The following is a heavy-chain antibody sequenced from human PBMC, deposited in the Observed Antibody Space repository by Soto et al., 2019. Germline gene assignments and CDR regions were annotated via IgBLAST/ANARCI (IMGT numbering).Heavy chain of an antibody. Sequence: SETLSLTCTVSGGSISSYYCSWIRQPPGKGLEWIGYIYYSGSTNYNPSLKSRVTISVDTSKNQFSLKLSSVTAADTAVYYCARHVMNLSSGSDNYFDYWGQGTLVTVSS. CDR3: ARHVMNLSSGSDNYFDY. CDR2: IYYSGST. D-gene: IGHD6-19*01. J-gene: IGHJ4*02. V-gene: IGHV4-59*08. CDR1: GGSISSYY.